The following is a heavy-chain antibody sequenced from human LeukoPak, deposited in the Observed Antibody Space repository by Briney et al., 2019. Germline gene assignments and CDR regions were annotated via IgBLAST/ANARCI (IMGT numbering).Heavy chain of an antibody. Sequence: ASVKVSCKASGYTFRNHGISWVRQAPGQGLEWMGWSSPYKDNTNYAQKFQGRVTMTTDTSTSTAYMELRSLRSADTAVYYCARDRWSGSYYVPFDYWGQGTLVTVSS. CDR1: GYTFRNHG. CDR2: SSPYKDNT. CDR3: ARDRWSGSYYVPFDY. V-gene: IGHV1-18*01. D-gene: IGHD1-26*01. J-gene: IGHJ4*02.